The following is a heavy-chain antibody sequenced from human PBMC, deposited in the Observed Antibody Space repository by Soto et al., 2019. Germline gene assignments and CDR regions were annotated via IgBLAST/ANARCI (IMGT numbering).Heavy chain of an antibody. CDR1: GDSISNLDYF. J-gene: IGHJ5*01. V-gene: IGHV4-30-4*01. CDR3: ARGRYCLTGRCFPNWFDS. Sequence: TSETLSLTCTVSGDSISNLDYFWAWIRQPPGQALEYIGYIYKSATTYYNPSFESRVAISVDTSKSQFSLNVTSVTAADTAVYFCARGRYCLTGRCFPNWFDSWGQGALVTVSS. D-gene: IGHD7-27*01. CDR2: IYKSATT.